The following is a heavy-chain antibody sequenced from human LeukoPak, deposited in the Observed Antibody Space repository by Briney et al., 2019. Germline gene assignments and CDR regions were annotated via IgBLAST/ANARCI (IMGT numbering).Heavy chain of an antibody. CDR1: GFTFSSYG. V-gene: IGHV3-30*18. D-gene: IGHD6-13*01. J-gene: IGHJ6*03. CDR3: AKEGYSRGYYSYYYMNV. Sequence: GGSLRLSCAASGFTFSSYGMHWVRQAPGKGLEWVAVISYDGSDKYYADSVEGRFTISRDNSKNTLYLQMNSLRAEDTAVYYCAKEGYSRGYYSYYYMNVWGKGTTVTVSS. CDR2: ISYDGSDK.